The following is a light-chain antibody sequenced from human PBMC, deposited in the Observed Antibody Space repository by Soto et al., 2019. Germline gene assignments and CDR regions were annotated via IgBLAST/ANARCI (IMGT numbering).Light chain of an antibody. CDR1: SSDVGGYDY. CDR2: DVS. J-gene: IGLJ2*01. Sequence: QSALTQPRSVSGSPGQSVTISCTGTSSDVGGYDYVSWYQQHPGKAPKLMIYDVSKRPSGVPDRFSGSKSGNTASLTISGLQAEDEADYYCCSYAGSYTFVVFDRGTQLTVL. CDR3: CSYAGSYTFVV. V-gene: IGLV2-11*01.